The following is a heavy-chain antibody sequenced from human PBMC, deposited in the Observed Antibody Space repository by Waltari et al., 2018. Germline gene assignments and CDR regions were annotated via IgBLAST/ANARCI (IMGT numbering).Heavy chain of an antibody. CDR2: IRWNSGSI. D-gene: IGHD3-22*01. J-gene: IGHJ4*02. CDR3: AKDNYYDSSANFDY. Sequence: EVQLVESGGGLVQPGRYLRLSWAASGFTFDDYAMHWVRQAPGKGLEWVSVIRWNSGSIGYVESFEGRVTISRDNANKYLYLQMNSLRAEETALYYCAKDNYYDSSANFDYWGQRTLVPVSS. CDR1: GFTFDDYA. V-gene: IGHV3-9*01.